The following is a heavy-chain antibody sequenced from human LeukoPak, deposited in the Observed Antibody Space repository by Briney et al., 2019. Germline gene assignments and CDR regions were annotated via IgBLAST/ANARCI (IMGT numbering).Heavy chain of an antibody. CDR2: ISPGNGNT. V-gene: IGHV1-3*01. Sequence: APVKVSCKASGYIFTSNTIHWVRQAPGQGLECMGWISPGNGNTKYSQKFQGRVTITRDTSASTAYMELSSLRSEDTAVYYCARGYCGGDCSVDYWGQGTLVTVSS. J-gene: IGHJ4*02. D-gene: IGHD2-21*02. CDR3: ARGYCGGDCSVDY. CDR1: GYIFTSNT.